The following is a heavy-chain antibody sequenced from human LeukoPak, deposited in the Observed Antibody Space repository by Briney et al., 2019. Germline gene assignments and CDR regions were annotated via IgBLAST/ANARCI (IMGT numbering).Heavy chain of an antibody. CDR1: GGSFSGYY. D-gene: IGHD3-10*01. V-gene: IGHV4-34*01. J-gene: IGHJ6*02. Sequence: SETLSLTCAVYGGSFSGYYWSWIRQPPGKGLEWIGEINHSGSTNYNPSLKSRVTISVDTSKNQFSLKLSSVTAADTAVYYCARGARLWFGELLQPRYYCGMGVWGQGTTVTVSS. CDR2: INHSGST. CDR3: ARGARLWFGELLQPRYYCGMGV.